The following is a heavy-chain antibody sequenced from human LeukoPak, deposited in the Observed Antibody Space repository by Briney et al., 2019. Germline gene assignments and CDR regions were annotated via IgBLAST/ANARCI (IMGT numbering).Heavy chain of an antibody. CDR3: ARDPEGENWFDP. V-gene: IGHV1-2*02. Sequence: ASVKVSCKASGYTFTGYYMHWVRQAPGQGLEWMGWINPNSGGTNYAQKFQGRVTMTRDTSISTAYMELSRLRSDDTAVYYCARDPEGENWFDPWGQGTLVTVSS. CDR1: GYTFTGYY. CDR2: INPNSGGT. J-gene: IGHJ5*02.